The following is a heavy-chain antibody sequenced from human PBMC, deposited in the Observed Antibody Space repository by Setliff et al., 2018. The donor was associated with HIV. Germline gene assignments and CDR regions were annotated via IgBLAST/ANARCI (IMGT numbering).Heavy chain of an antibody. CDR1: GFTFNRYW. J-gene: IGHJ6*03. CDR3: ARAIGGSYYYYYYYMDV. CDR2: IKRDGSPYI. D-gene: IGHD1-26*01. V-gene: IGHV3-74*01. Sequence: GGSLRLSCAASGFTFNRYWMHWVRQAPGKGLVWVSRIKRDGSPYIYYADSVKGRFIIPRDNAKNSLYLQMNSMRAEDTTVYYCARAIGGSYYYYYYYMDVWGKGTTVTVSS.